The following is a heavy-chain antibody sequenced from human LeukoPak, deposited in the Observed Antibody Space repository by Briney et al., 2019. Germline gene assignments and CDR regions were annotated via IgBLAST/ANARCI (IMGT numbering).Heavy chain of an antibody. D-gene: IGHD2-15*01. V-gene: IGHV3-7*04. Sequence: GGSLRLSCAASGITFSIRWMPWVRQVPGKALEWVANIKQGGSEKWYAESVNGRFTISRDNAKKPLYLQMNSLRAEDTAVYYCAREYCSGGGCYWNWFDPWGQGTLVTVSS. CDR1: GITFSIRW. J-gene: IGHJ5*02. CDR2: IKQGGSEK. CDR3: AREYCSGGGCYWNWFDP.